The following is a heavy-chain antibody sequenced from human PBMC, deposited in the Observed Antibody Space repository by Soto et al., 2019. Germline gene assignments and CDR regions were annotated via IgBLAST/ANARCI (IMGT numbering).Heavy chain of an antibody. D-gene: IGHD4-17*01. Sequence: QVQLLASGPGLVKPSETLSLTCTVSGNSISDYYWSWIRQPPGKGLEWIGYIFHKGNTNYNPSLKRRVTMSVDTSKNQFSLRLSSVTAADTALYYCARDVGGTVTLEAGFDFGGQGTMVTVS. CDR1: GNSISDYY. J-gene: IGHJ3*01. CDR3: ARDVGGTVTLEAGFDF. V-gene: IGHV4-59*01. CDR2: IFHKGNT.